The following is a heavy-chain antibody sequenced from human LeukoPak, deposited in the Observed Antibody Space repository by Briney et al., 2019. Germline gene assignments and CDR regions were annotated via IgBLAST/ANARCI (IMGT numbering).Heavy chain of an antibody. V-gene: IGHV4-34*01. CDR1: GGSFSGYY. CDR2: INHSGST. Sequence: TSETLSLTCAVYGGSFSGYYWSWIRQPPGKGLEWIGEINHSGSTNYNPSLKSRVTISVDTSKNQFSLKLSSVTAADTAVYYCARQGQLPDYWGQGTLVTVSS. J-gene: IGHJ4*02. CDR3: ARQGQLPDY. D-gene: IGHD2-2*01.